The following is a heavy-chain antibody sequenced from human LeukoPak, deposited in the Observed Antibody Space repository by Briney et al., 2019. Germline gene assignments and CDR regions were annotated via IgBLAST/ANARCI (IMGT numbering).Heavy chain of an antibody. D-gene: IGHD3-16*02. V-gene: IGHV3-21*01. Sequence: PGGSLRLSCAASGFTFSSYSMNWVRQAPGKGLEWVSSISSSSSYIYYADSVKGRFTISRDNAKNSLYLQMNSLRAEDTAVYYCARAVELSYYYYMDVWGKGTTVTVSS. CDR3: ARAVELSYYYYMDV. CDR1: GFTFSSYS. J-gene: IGHJ6*03. CDR2: ISSSSSYI.